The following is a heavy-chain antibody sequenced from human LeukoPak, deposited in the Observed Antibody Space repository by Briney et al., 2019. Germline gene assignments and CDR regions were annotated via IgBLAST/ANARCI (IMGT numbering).Heavy chain of an antibody. V-gene: IGHV3-48*03. CDR3: ARDFPFYDAFDI. CDR1: GFTFSSYE. D-gene: IGHD2/OR15-2a*01. Sequence: GSLRLSCAASGFTFSSYEVNWVRQAPGKGLEWVSYISSSGSTIYYADSVKGRFTISRDNAKNSLYLQMNSLRAEDTAVYYCARDFPFYDAFDIWGQGTMVTVSS. J-gene: IGHJ3*02. CDR2: ISSSGSTI.